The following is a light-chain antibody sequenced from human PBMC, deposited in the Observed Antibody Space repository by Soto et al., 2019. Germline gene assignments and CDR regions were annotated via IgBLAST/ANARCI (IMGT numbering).Light chain of an antibody. CDR2: DAS. Sequence: DIQMTQSPSTLSASVGDRVTITCRASQSISSWLAWYQQKSGKAPKLLIYDASTLESGVPSRFSGSGSGTEFTLTISSLQPDDFATYYCQQYNSYSTWTFGQGTKVEIK. V-gene: IGKV1-5*01. J-gene: IGKJ1*01. CDR3: QQYNSYSTWT. CDR1: QSISSW.